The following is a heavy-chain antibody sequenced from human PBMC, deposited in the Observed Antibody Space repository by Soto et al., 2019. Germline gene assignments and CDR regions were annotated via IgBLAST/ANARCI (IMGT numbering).Heavy chain of an antibody. J-gene: IGHJ4*02. Sequence: EVQLLESGGGLVQPGGSLRLSCAASGFTFSNNAMSWVRQAPGKGLEWVSGISGSGAATYYADSVKGRCTISRDNSKNTLYLQMNSLRAEDTAVYDCAGRAYSSGWWIFDYWGQGTLVTVSS. CDR1: GFTFSNNA. D-gene: IGHD6-19*01. CDR2: ISGSGAAT. V-gene: IGHV3-23*01. CDR3: AGRAYSSGWWIFDY.